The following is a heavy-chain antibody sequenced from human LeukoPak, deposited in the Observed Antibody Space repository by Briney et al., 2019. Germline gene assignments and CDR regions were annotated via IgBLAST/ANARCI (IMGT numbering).Heavy chain of an antibody. CDR1: GFTFSSYA. Sequence: GGSLRLSCAASGFTFSSYAMNWVRQAPGKGLEWVSSISSSRRHIYYADSVKGRFTISRDNAKNSLYLQMNSLRAEDTAVYYCGRVKEASAFDIWGQGTMVTVSS. CDR3: GRVKEASAFDI. V-gene: IGHV3-21*01. CDR2: ISSSRRHI. D-gene: IGHD5-12*01. J-gene: IGHJ3*02.